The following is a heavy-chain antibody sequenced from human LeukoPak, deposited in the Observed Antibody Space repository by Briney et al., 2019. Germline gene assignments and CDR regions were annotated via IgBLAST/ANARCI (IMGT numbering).Heavy chain of an antibody. D-gene: IGHD7-27*01. CDR3: ARVAWGSGLD. V-gene: IGHV3-74*01. CDR1: GFTFSSYW. J-gene: IGHJ4*02. CDR2: INSDGSST. Sequence: PGGSLRLSCAASGFTFSSYWMHWVRQAPGKGLAWVSRINSDGSSTSYADSVKGRFTISRDNAKNTLYLQMNSLRAEDTAVYYCARVAWGSGLDWGQGTLVTVSS.